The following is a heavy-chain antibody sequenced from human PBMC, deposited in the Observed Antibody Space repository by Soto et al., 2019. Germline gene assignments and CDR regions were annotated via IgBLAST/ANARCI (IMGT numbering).Heavy chain of an antibody. D-gene: IGHD3-16*01. CDR1: GFTFSSYG. Sequence: QVQLVESGGGVVQPGRSLRLSCAASGFTFSSYGMHWVRQAPGKGLEWVAVIWYDGSNKYYADSVKGRFTISRDNSKNPLYLPMAGLGAEDTAVYYCAGVLGGDGYNAVFGYWGQGTLVTFSP. CDR3: AGVLGGDGYNAVFGY. V-gene: IGHV3-33*01. CDR2: IWYDGSNK. J-gene: IGHJ4*02.